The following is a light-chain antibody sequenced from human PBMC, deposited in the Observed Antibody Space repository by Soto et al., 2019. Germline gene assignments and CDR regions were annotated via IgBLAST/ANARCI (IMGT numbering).Light chain of an antibody. CDR1: QSVSSH. CDR2: GAS. CDR3: HQYDDWPPWT. Sequence: ETVMTQSPATLSVSPGERVTLSCRASQSVSSHLAWYQHKPGQSPRLLIYGASTRATGIPARSSGRGSGTEFTLTISSPQSEDSAVYYGHQYDDWPPWTFGQGTKVEGK. J-gene: IGKJ1*01. V-gene: IGKV3-15*01.